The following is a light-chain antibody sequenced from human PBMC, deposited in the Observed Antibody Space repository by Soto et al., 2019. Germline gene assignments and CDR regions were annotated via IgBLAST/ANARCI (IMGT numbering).Light chain of an antibody. CDR2: DAS. CDR3: QQRYAWPPIT. J-gene: IGKJ5*01. Sequence: EIVLTQSPATLSLSPGERATLSCRASRSVRSYFAWYQQKPGQAPRLLIYDASNRAAGIPARFSGSGSETDFTLTISNREPEDFAVYYCQQRYAWPPITFGQGTRLEIK. CDR1: RSVRSY. V-gene: IGKV3-11*01.